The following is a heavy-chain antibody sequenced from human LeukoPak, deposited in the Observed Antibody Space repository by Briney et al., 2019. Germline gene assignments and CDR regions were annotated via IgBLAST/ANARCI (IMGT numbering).Heavy chain of an antibody. Sequence: PGGSLRLSCAASGFTFSSYEMHWVRLAPGKGLEWVSSISSSSTYIYYADSVKGRFTISRDNAKNSLFLQMNSLRAEDTAVYYCARDGFRIDAFDIWGQGTMVTVSS. J-gene: IGHJ3*02. CDR2: ISSSSTYI. CDR1: GFTFSSYE. V-gene: IGHV3-21*01. D-gene: IGHD5-12*01. CDR3: ARDGFRIDAFDI.